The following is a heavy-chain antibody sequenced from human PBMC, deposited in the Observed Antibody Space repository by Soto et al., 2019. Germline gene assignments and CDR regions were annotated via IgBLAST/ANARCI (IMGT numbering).Heavy chain of an antibody. CDR2: IYATGAT. Sequence: PSETLSLTCTVSGASISGFYWSWIRKSAGKGLEWIGRIYATGATDYNPSLKSRVMMSVDTSKKQFSLKLRSVTAADTAVYYCVRDGTKTLRDWFDPWGQGISVTVSS. J-gene: IGHJ5*02. CDR3: VRDGTKTLRDWFDP. V-gene: IGHV4-4*07. D-gene: IGHD1-1*01. CDR1: GASISGFY.